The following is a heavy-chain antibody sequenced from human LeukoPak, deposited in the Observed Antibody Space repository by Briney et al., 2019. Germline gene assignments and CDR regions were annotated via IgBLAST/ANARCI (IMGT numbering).Heavy chain of an antibody. J-gene: IGHJ4*02. CDR1: GFTFDDYS. Sequence: PGGSLRLSCAASGFTFDDYSMHWVRQAPGKGLEWVSLISWNGISTYYADSVKGRLTISRDNSKNSLYLQMNSLRTEDTALYYCAKERGSSGYFDCWGQGTLVTVSS. CDR3: AKERGSSGYFDC. V-gene: IGHV3-43*01. CDR2: ISWNGIST. D-gene: IGHD6-6*01.